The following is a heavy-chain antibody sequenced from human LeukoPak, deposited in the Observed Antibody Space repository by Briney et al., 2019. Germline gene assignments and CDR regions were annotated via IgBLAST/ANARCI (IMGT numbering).Heavy chain of an antibody. CDR1: GFTFHYYW. V-gene: IGHV3-7*01. J-gene: IGHJ4*02. Sequence: GGSLRLSCAASGFTFHYYWMSWVRQAPGKGLEWVANIKEDGSEKYYVDSVKGRFTISRDNAKNSLYLQMNNLRAEDTAVYYCARDPRVVAATPDFDYWGQGTLVTVSS. CDR3: ARDPRVVAATPDFDY. D-gene: IGHD2-15*01. CDR2: IKEDGSEK.